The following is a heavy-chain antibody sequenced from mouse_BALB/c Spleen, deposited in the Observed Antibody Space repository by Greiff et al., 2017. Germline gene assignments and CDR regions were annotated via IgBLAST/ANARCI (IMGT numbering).Heavy chain of an antibody. J-gene: IGHJ2*01. CDR2: IDPSDSYT. CDR1: GYTFTSYW. Sequence: QVQLQQPGAELVKPGASVKMSCKASGYTFTSYWMPWVQQSPGQGLEWIGVIDPSDSYTSYNHKFKGKATLTVDTSSSTAYMQLSSMTSEDSAVYYCTRRDSTAPFDYWGQGTTLTVSS. D-gene: IGHD1-2*01. V-gene: IGHV1S127*01. CDR3: TRRDSTAPFDY.